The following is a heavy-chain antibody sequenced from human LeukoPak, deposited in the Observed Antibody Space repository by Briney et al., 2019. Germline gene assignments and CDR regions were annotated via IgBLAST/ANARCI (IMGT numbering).Heavy chain of an antibody. J-gene: IGHJ4*02. CDR3: ARRQGWELPN. CDR2: IYPGDSDT. CDR1: GCSFTSNW. D-gene: IGHD1-26*01. Sequence: GEYMKISCKGSGCSFTSNWIGWVRQMPGKGLEWVGIIYPGDSDTRYSPSFQGQVTTSADKSISTAYLQWNSLKASDTAMYYCARRQGWELPNWGQGTLVTVSS. V-gene: IGHV5-51*01.